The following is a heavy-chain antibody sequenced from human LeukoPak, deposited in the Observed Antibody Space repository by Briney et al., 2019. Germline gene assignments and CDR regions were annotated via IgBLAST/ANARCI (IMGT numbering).Heavy chain of an antibody. CDR3: ARGPERTGVGTRYYYDMDV. CDR1: GFTFSSYA. J-gene: IGHJ6*02. CDR2: ISYDGSNK. D-gene: IGHD2-8*01. V-gene: IGHV3-30-3*01. Sequence: GGSLRLSCAASGFTFSSYAMHWVRQAPGKGLEWVAVISYDGSNKYYADSVKGRFTISRDNSKNTLYLQMNSLRAEDTTVYYCARGPERTGVGTRYYYDMDVWGQGTTVTVSS.